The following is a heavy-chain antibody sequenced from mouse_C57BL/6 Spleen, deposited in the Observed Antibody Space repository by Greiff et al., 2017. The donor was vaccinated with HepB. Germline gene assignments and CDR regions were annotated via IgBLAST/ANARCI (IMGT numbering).Heavy chain of an antibody. Sequence: QVQLQQPGTELVKPGASVKLSCKASGYTFTSYWMHWVKQRPGQGLEWIGNINPSNGGTNYNEKFKSKATLTVDKSSSTAYMQLSSLTSEDSAVYYCARDRAYGNYVRAYYAMDYWGQGTSVTVSS. CDR2: INPSNGGT. CDR3: ARDRAYGNYVRAYYAMDY. CDR1: GYTFTSYW. V-gene: IGHV1-53*01. D-gene: IGHD2-1*01. J-gene: IGHJ4*01.